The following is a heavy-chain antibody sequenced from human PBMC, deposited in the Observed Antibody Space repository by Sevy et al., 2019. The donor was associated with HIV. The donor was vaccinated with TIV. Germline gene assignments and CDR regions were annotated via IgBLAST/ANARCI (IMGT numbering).Heavy chain of an antibody. J-gene: IGHJ1*01. CDR3: TRVGGSYDSSGLEYFQH. CDR2: IRSKAYGGTT. D-gene: IGHD3-22*01. CDR1: GFTFGDYA. Sequence: GGSLRLSCTASGFTFGDYAMSWFRQAPGKGLEWVGFIRSKAYGGTTEYAASVKGRFTISRDDSKSIAYLQMNSLKTEDTAVYYCTRVGGSYDSSGLEYFQHSGQGTLVTVSS. V-gene: IGHV3-49*03.